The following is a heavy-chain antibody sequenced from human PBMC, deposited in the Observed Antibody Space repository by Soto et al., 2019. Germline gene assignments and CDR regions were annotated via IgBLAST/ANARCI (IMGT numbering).Heavy chain of an antibody. Sequence: SVKVSCKASGGTFSSYAISWVRQAPGQGLEWMGGIIPIFGTANYAQKFQGRVTITADESTSTAYMELSSLRSEDTAVYYCARDSVSGSSSWYNWGQGTLVTVSS. D-gene: IGHD6-13*01. CDR3: ARDSVSGSSSWYN. J-gene: IGHJ4*02. V-gene: IGHV1-69*13. CDR1: GGTFSSYA. CDR2: IIPIFGTA.